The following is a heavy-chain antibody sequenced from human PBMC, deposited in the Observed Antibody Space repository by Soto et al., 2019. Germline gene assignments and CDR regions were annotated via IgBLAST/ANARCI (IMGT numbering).Heavy chain of an antibody. D-gene: IGHD6-19*01. J-gene: IGHJ4*02. CDR1: GFTFSGYW. V-gene: IGHV3-7*03. Sequence: EVQLVESGGGLVQPGGSLRLSSAGSGFTFSGYWMTWVRQPPGKGLEWVASVNQDGTQKFYVDSVKGRFTISRDNAKNSLFLQMISLRAEDTAVYYCARWESSDWYLGIWGQGTLVTVSS. CDR2: VNQDGTQK. CDR3: ARWESSDWYLGI.